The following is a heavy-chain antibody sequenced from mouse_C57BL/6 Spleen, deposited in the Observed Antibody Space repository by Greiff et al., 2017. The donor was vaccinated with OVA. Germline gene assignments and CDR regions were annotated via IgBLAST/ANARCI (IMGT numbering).Heavy chain of an antibody. CDR2: INPSNGGT. CDR3: ARGPYDYYDVPFAY. Sequence: QVQLKQPGTELVKPGASVKLSCKASGYTFTSYWMHWVKQRPGQGLEWIGNINPSNGGTNYNEKFKSKATLTVDKSSSTAYMQLSSLTSDDSAVYYCARGPYDYYDVPFAYWGQGTLVTVSA. CDR1: GYTFTSYW. V-gene: IGHV1-53*01. D-gene: IGHD1-1*01. J-gene: IGHJ3*01.